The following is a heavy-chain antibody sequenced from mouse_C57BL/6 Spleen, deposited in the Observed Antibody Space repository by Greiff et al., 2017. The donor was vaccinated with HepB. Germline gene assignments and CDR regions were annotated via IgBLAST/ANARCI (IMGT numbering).Heavy chain of an antibody. CDR2: INPSSGYT. V-gene: IGHV1-4*01. J-gene: IGHJ1*03. D-gene: IGHD2-5*01. CDR3: ARPSNYESYWYFDV. CDR1: GYTFTSYT. Sequence: QVQLKESGAELARPGASVKMSCKASGYTFTSYTMHWVKQRPGQGLEWIGYINPSSGYTKYNQKFKDKATLTADKSSSTAYMQLSSLTSEDSAVYYCARPSNYESYWYFDVWGTGTTVTVSS.